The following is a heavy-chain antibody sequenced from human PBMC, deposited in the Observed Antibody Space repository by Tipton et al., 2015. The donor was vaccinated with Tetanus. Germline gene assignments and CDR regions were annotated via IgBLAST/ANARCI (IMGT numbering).Heavy chain of an antibody. V-gene: IGHV4-59*01. Sequence: TLSLTCTVSGGSISSYYWSWIRQPPGKGLEWIGYIYYSGSTNYNPSLKSRVTISVDTSKNQFSLKLSSVTAADTAVYYCARSEQQLVRGYYYYYMDVWGKGTTVTVPS. CDR3: ARSEQQLVRGYYYYYMDV. D-gene: IGHD6-13*01. J-gene: IGHJ6*03. CDR1: GGSISSYY. CDR2: IYYSGST.